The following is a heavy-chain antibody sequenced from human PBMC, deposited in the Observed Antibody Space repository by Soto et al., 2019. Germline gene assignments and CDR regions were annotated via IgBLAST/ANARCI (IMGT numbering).Heavy chain of an antibody. D-gene: IGHD3-10*01. J-gene: IGHJ6*02. CDR3: ARGFEWFGELCSMDV. Sequence: PSETLSLTCSVSDDSISSYYWSWIRQPPGKGLQWIGYVFYRGGTAYNPSLKSRVTISLDMSKKQFSLNLNSVTAADTAVYYCARGFEWFGELCSMDVWGQGTTVTVSS. V-gene: IGHV4-59*01. CDR2: VFYRGGT. CDR1: DDSISSYY.